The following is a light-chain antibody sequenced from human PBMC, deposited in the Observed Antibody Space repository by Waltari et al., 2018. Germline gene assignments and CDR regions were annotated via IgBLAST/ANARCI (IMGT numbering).Light chain of an antibody. J-gene: IGKJ4*01. CDR1: QGISSN. CDR3: QQLNSYL. V-gene: IGKV1-9*01. CDR2: GAS. Sequence: DIQLTQSPSFLSASVGDRVTITCRASQGISSNLAWYQHKPGQAPKLLIYGASTLQSGVPSRFGGGGSGTEFTLTISSLQPEDFATYDCQQLNSYLFGGGTKVEIK.